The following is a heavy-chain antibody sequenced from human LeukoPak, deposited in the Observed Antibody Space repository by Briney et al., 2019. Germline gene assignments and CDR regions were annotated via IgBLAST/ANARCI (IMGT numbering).Heavy chain of an antibody. J-gene: IGHJ6*02. CDR2: ISYDGSNK. CDR3: AKDSYGSGSYYKGYYYGMDV. D-gene: IGHD3-10*01. CDR1: GCTFSRYG. Sequence: GGAVRLSCAACGCTFSRYGMQWVRQAAGRGVEGVAVISYDGSNKYYADSVKGRFTISRDNSNNTLYLQMNSLRAEDTAVYYCAKDSYGSGSYYKGYYYGMDVWVQGTTVTVSS. V-gene: IGHV3-30*18.